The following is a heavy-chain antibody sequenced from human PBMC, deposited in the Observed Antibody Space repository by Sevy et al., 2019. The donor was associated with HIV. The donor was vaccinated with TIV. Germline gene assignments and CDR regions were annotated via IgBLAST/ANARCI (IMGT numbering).Heavy chain of an antibody. J-gene: IGHJ4*02. CDR1: GFNFSPYG. D-gene: IGHD3-10*01. V-gene: IGHV3-30*02. CDR3: VKDPHYDFFDY. CDR2: IGYDGNKI. Sequence: GRSLRLSCAASGFNFSPYGMHWVRQAPGKGLEGVSFIGYDGNKIFYADSVRGRFTVSRDNSKNTLYLQMNSLSTEDTAVYYCVKDPHYDFFDYWGQGILVTVSS.